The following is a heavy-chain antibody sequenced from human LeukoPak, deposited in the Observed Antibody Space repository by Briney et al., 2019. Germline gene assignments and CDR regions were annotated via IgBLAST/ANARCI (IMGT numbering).Heavy chain of an antibody. D-gene: IGHD3-3*01. CDR1: GFTFSNAW. Sequence: PGGSLRLSCAASGFTFSNAWMSWVRQAPGKGLEWVGRIKSKTDGGTTDYAAPVKGRFTISRDDSKNTLYLQMNSLKTEDTAVYYCITFSPFNYDFWSGYFHGTEADYWGQGTLVTVSS. CDR3: ITFSPFNYDFWSGYFHGTEADY. V-gene: IGHV3-15*01. J-gene: IGHJ4*02. CDR2: IKSKTDGGTT.